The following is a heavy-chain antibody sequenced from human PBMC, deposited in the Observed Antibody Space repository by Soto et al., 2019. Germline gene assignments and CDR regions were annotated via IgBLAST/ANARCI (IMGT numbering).Heavy chain of an antibody. D-gene: IGHD3-3*01. J-gene: IGHJ6*01. CDR1: GGSISSGGYY. CDR3: ARDSGPDDESGTDA. V-gene: IGHV4-31*03. CDR2: IYYGGST. Sequence: SETLSLTCTVSGGSISSGGYYWSWIRQHPGKGLEWIGYIYYGGSTYYNPSLKSRVAISVDTSKNQFSLKLSSVTAADTAVYYCARDSGPDDESGTDAWGQGTTVNVS.